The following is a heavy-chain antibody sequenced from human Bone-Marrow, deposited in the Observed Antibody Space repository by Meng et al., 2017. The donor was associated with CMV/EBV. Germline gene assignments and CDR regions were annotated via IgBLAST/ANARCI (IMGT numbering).Heavy chain of an antibody. D-gene: IGHD3-3*01. V-gene: IGHV1-2*02. CDR2: INPNSGGT. Sequence: SVKVSCKASGYTFTGYYIHWVRQAPGQGLEWMGWINPNSGGTSYAQKFQGRVTMTRDTSISTAYMELSRLRSDDTAVYYCARDPSLRRFLEWLLDYWGQGTLVTVSS. CDR3: ARDPSLRRFLEWLLDY. J-gene: IGHJ4*02. CDR1: GYTFTGYY.